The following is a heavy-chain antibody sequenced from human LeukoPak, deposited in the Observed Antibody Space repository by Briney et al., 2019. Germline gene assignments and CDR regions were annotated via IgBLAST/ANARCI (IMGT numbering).Heavy chain of an antibody. D-gene: IGHD6-6*01. Sequence: PSETLSLTCNVSGGSISGYYWSWIRQPPGKGLELIGYIYYSGSTNYNPSLKSRVTISVDTSKNQFSLKLSSVTAADTAVYYCARRREYSSSWDYYYYMDVWGKGTTVTVSS. CDR2: IYYSGST. CDR1: GGSISGYY. CDR3: ARRREYSSSWDYYYYMDV. J-gene: IGHJ6*03. V-gene: IGHV4-59*08.